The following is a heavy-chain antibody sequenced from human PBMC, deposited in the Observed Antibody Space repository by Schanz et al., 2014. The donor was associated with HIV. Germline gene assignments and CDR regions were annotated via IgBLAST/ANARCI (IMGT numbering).Heavy chain of an antibody. CDR2: IWYDGSNT. CDR1: GFTFSSYG. Sequence: QVQLVESGGGVVQPGRSLRLSCAASGFTFSSYGMHWVRQAPGKGLEWVAVIWYDGSNTYYGDSVKGRFTISRDNSKNTLYLQMNNLRAEDTAVYGCARQGLRFSFWLDYWGQGTLVTVSS. V-gene: IGHV3-33*01. CDR3: ARQGLRFSFWLDY. D-gene: IGHD4-17*01. J-gene: IGHJ4*02.